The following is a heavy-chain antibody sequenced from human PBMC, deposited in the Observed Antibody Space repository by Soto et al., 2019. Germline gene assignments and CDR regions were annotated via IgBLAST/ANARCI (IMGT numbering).Heavy chain of an antibody. D-gene: IGHD4-17*01. Sequence: GASVKVSCKASGYTFTSYGISWVRQAPGQGLEWMGWISAYNGNTNYAQKLQGRVTMTTGTSTSTAYMELRSLRSDDTAVYYCASGTTVTTALYYYYGMDVWGQGTTVTVSS. CDR2: ISAYNGNT. J-gene: IGHJ6*02. CDR1: GYTFTSYG. CDR3: ASGTTVTTALYYYYGMDV. V-gene: IGHV1-18*01.